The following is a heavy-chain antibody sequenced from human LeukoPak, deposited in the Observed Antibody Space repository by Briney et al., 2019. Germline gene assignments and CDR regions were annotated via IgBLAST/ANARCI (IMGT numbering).Heavy chain of an antibody. J-gene: IGHJ5*02. CDR2: IYYSGST. Sequence: SETLSLTCTVSGGSISSSSYYRGWIRQPPGKGLEWIGSIYYSGSTYYNPSLKSRVTISVDTSKNQFSLKLSSVTAADTAVYYCAKNGQTGFSFDPWGQGTLVTVSS. CDR1: GGSISSSSYY. V-gene: IGHV4-39*07. CDR3: AKNGQTGFSFDP. D-gene: IGHD3-9*01.